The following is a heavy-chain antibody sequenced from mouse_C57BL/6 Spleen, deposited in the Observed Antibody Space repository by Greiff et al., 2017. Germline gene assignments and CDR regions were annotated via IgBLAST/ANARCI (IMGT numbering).Heavy chain of an antibody. CDR3: AKGGYVSSLYYAMDY. Sequence: QVQLQQSGAELVKPGASVKISCKASGYAFSSYWMNWVKQRPGKGLEWIGQIYPGDGDTNYNGKFKGKATLTADKSSSTAYMQLSSLTSEDSAVYFCAKGGYVSSLYYAMDYWGQGTSVTVSS. CDR2: IYPGDGDT. J-gene: IGHJ4*01. D-gene: IGHD1-1*01. V-gene: IGHV1-80*01. CDR1: GYAFSSYW.